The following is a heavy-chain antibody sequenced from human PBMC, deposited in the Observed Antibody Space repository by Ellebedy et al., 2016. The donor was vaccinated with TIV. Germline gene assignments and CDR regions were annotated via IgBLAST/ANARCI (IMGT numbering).Heavy chain of an antibody. J-gene: IGHJ4*02. V-gene: IGHV1-46*04. CDR3: ARARRSGWLHTPDY. CDR2: INPSVGST. Sequence: AASVKVSCKASGYTFTSYFMHWARQAPGQGLEWMGIINPSVGSTTYAQKLQGRVTMTRDTSTSTVYMELSSLRSEDTAVYYCARARRSGWLHTPDYWGQGTLVTVSS. CDR1: GYTFTSYF. D-gene: IGHD6-19*01.